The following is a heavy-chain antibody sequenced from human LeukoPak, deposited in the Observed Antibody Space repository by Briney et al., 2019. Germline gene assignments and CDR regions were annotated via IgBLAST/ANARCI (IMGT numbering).Heavy chain of an antibody. CDR1: GGSLSGSY. CDR2: INHSGSA. V-gene: IGHV4-34*09. J-gene: IGHJ5*02. Sequence: SETLSLTCAVYGGSLSGSYRSWIRQPPGKGLEWIGEINHSGSANYNPSLKSRVTISVDTSKNQFSLKLSPVTAADTAVYYCARDRPRYNWFDPWGQGTLVTVSS. CDR3: ARDRPRYNWFDP.